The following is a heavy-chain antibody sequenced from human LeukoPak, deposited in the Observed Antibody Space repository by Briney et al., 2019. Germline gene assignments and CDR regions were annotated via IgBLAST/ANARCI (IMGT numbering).Heavy chain of an antibody. CDR1: GFTFSSYS. CDR3: ARLGESTTDFDY. J-gene: IGHJ4*02. V-gene: IGHV3-21*01. D-gene: IGHD1-14*01. Sequence: GGSLRLSCAASGFTFSSYSMTWVRQAPGKGLEWVSSISSITSSYIHYADSVKGRFTISRDNVKNSLYLQMNSLRAEDTAVYYCARLGESTTDFDYWGQGTLVTVSS. CDR2: ISSITSSYI.